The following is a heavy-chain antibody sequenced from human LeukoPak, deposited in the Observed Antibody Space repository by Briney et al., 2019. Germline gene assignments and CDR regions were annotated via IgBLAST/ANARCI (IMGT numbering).Heavy chain of an antibody. CDR2: IRSNSNNYAT. Sequence: GGSLRLSCAASGFTFSGSAIHWVRQASGKGLEWVGRIRSNSNNYATAYAASVKGRFTISRDDSKNTAYLQMNSLKTEDTAVYYCTRHGDGYNAFAFDIWGQGRMVTVSS. D-gene: IGHD5-24*01. CDR3: TRHGDGYNAFAFDI. V-gene: IGHV3-73*01. CDR1: GFTFSGSA. J-gene: IGHJ3*02.